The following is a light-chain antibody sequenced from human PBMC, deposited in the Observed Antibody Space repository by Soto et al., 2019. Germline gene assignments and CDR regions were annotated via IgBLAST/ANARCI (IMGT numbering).Light chain of an antibody. CDR2: SAS. CDR3: PQYGGSPRVT. V-gene: IGKV3-20*01. J-gene: IGKJ4*01. CDR1: QSVSSNY. Sequence: EIVLTQSPGTLSLSPGESVTLSCRASQSVSSNYLAWYQQKPGQAPRLLIYSASSRATGIPDRFSGSGSGTDFTLTINRLEPEDFAVYYCPQYGGSPRVTFGGGTKVEIK.